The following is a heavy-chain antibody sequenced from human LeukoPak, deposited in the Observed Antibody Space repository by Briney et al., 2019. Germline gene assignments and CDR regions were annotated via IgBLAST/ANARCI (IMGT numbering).Heavy chain of an antibody. CDR1: GFTFDDYA. CDR2: ISWNSGSV. Sequence: PGGSLRLSCAASGFTFDDYAMHWVRQAPGKGMEWVSGISWNSGSVGYADSVKGRFTISRDNAKNSLYLQMNSLRAEDTALYYCAKDKGEDYGDHFDYWGQGTLVTVSS. CDR3: AKDKGEDYGDHFDY. V-gene: IGHV3-9*01. D-gene: IGHD4-17*01. J-gene: IGHJ4*02.